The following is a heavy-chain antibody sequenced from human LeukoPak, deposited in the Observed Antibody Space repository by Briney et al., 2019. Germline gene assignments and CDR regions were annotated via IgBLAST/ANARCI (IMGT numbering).Heavy chain of an antibody. D-gene: IGHD2-2*01. J-gene: IGHJ4*02. Sequence: GGSLRLSCTASGFTFGGYSMNWVRQAPGKGLEWVSCISSSSTYIYYADSVKGRFTISRDNAKNSLYLQMNSLRAEDTAVYYCASLHDIVVIPDATIDYWGQGTLVTVSS. CDR3: ASLHDIVVIPDATIDY. CDR1: GFTFGGYS. V-gene: IGHV3-21*01. CDR2: ISSSSTYI.